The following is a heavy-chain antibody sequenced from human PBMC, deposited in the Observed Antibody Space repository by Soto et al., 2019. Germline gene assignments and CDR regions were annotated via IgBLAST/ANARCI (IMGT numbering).Heavy chain of an antibody. Sequence: QVQLVESGGGVVQPGRSLRLSCAASGFTFSSYGMHWVRQAPGKGLEWVAVISYDGSNKYYAHSVKGRFTISRDNSKNTLYLQMNSLRAEDTAVYYCAKDGMVVVITTYFDYWGQGTLVTVSS. J-gene: IGHJ4*02. D-gene: IGHD3-22*01. CDR1: GFTFSSYG. CDR2: ISYDGSNK. CDR3: AKDGMVVVITTYFDY. V-gene: IGHV3-30*18.